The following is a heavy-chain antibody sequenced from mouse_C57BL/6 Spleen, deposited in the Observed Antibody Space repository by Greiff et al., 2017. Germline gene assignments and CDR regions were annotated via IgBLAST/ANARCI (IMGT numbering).Heavy chain of an antibody. CDR3: AKSRLWYHGGAMDY. CDR1: GYTFTSYW. V-gene: IGHV1-55*01. D-gene: IGHD2-1*01. J-gene: IGHJ4*01. Sequence: QVQLQQPGAELVKPGASVKMSCKASGYTFTSYWITWVKQRPGQGLEWIGDIYPGSGSTNYNEKFKSKATLTVDTSSSTAYMQLSSLTSEDSAVYYCAKSRLWYHGGAMDYWGQGTSVTVSS. CDR2: IYPGSGST.